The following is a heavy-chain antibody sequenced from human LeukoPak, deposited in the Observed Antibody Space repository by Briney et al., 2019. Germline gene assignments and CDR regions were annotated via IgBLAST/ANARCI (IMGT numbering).Heavy chain of an antibody. CDR1: GGSISSSSYY. Sequence: KPSETLSLTCTVSGGSISSSSYYWGWIRQPPGKGLEWIGSIYYSGSTYYNPSLKSRVTISVDTSKNQFSLKLSSVTAADTAVYYCARDLDCSSTSCYDWTRGYFDLWGRGTPVTVS. CDR2: IYYSGST. V-gene: IGHV4-39*07. CDR3: ARDLDCSSTSCYDWTRGYFDL. J-gene: IGHJ2*01. D-gene: IGHD2-2*01.